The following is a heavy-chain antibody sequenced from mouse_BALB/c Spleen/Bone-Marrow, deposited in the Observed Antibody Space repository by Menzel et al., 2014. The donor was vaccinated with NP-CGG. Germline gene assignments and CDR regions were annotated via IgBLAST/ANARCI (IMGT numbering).Heavy chain of an antibody. CDR3: ARDSLLRSLYAMDY. D-gene: IGHD1-2*01. J-gene: IGHJ4*01. V-gene: IGHV5-6-3*01. CDR2: INSNGGGT. Sequence: EVMLVESGGGLVQPGGSLKLSCAASGFTFSSYGMSWVRQTPDKRLELVATINSNGGGTYYPDSVKGRFTISRDNAKNTLYLQMSSLKSEDTAMYYCARDSLLRSLYAMDYWGQGASVTVSS. CDR1: GFTFSSYG.